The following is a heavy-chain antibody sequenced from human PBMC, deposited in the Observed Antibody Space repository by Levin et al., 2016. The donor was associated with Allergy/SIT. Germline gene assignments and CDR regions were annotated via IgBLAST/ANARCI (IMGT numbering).Heavy chain of an antibody. D-gene: IGHD3-10*01. CDR3: ARGGYYGSGSYYLYYYYYMDV. CDR1: GGSISSYY. J-gene: IGHJ6*03. V-gene: IGHV4-59*13. CDR2: IYYSGST. Sequence: SETLSLTCTVSGGSISSYYWSWIRQPPGKGLEWIGYIYYSGSTNYNPSLKSRVTISVDTSKNQFSLKLSSVTAADTAVYYCARGGYYGSGSYYLYYYYYMDVWGKGTTVTVSS.